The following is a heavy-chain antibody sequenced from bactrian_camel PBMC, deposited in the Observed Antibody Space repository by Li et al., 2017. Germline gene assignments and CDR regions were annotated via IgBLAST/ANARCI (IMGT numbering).Heavy chain of an antibody. J-gene: IGHJ4*01. V-gene: IGHV3S9*01. CDR2: IGIDGTT. D-gene: IGHD2*01. Sequence: HVQLVESGGGSVQAGGSLRLSCAASGYTYSSYCMAWFRQSPHTSWLERERVARIGIDGTTTYADSVKGRFTISRDNAKKSLSLQMTSLKPEDSAMYYCAADVSLSCGTDYDVPGWYWGQGTQVTVS. CDR1: GYTYSSYC. CDR3: AADVSLSCGTDYDVPGWY.